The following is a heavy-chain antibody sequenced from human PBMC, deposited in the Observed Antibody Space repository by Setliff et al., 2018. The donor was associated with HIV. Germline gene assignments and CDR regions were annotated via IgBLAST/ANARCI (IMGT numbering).Heavy chain of an antibody. Sequence: SETLSLTCSVSGASIRGHYWGWIRQSPGKVLEWLGNIYSSGNTNYNPSFKSRVTISVDTSKNQFSLKRNSVTAADTAVYYCARGDMPRVVRGVIFRPTYFQHWGQGTLVTVSS. V-gene: IGHV4-59*11. J-gene: IGHJ1*01. CDR3: ARGDMPRVVRGVIFRPTYFQH. CDR1: GASIRGHY. CDR2: IYSSGNT. D-gene: IGHD3-10*01.